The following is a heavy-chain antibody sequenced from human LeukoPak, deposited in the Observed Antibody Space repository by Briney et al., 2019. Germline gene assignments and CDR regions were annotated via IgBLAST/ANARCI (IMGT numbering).Heavy chain of an antibody. D-gene: IGHD5-18*01. CDR3: AKERGYSYGTFDY. V-gene: IGHV3-9*01. J-gene: IGHJ4*02. Sequence: GRSLRLSCAASGFTFDDYAMHWVRQAPGKGLEWVSGISWNSGSIGYADSVKGRFTISRDNAKNSLYLQMNSLRAEDTALYYWAKERGYSYGTFDYWGQGTLVTVSS. CDR1: GFTFDDYA. CDR2: ISWNSGSI.